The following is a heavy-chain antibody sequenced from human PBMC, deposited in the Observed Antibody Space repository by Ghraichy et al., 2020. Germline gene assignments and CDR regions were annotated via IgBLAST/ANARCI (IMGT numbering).Heavy chain of an antibody. D-gene: IGHD3-9*01. V-gene: IGHV1-2*02. Sequence: GESLNISCKASGYTFSDYYIHWVRQAPGQGLEWMGWINPKSGDTNFAQSFQGRVTMTTIKSIGTAYMEPRRLRFGDTAVYYCARERVKPTYYFDSSASDHWGQGTLVSVS. CDR1: GYTFSDYY. CDR2: INPKSGDT. CDR3: ARERVKPTYYFDSSASDH. J-gene: IGHJ4*02.